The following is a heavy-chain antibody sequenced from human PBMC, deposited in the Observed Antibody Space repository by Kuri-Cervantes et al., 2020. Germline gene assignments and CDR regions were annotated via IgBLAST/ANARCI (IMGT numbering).Heavy chain of an antibody. D-gene: IGHD6-13*01. J-gene: IGHJ6*03. CDR2: IYHSGST. V-gene: IGHV4-34*01. CDR1: GGSFSGYY. CDR3: ARGDSSWLGYYYYYMDV. Sequence: SETLSLTCAVYGGSFSGYYWSWIRQPPGKGLEWIGEIYHSGSTNYNPSLKSRVTISVDKSKNQFSLKLSSVTAADTAVYYCARGDSSWLGYYYYYMDVWGKGTTVTVSS.